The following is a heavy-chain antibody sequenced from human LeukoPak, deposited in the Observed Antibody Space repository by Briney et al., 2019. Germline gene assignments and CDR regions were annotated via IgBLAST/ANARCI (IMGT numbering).Heavy chain of an antibody. CDR2: IIPIFGTA. CDR1: GGTFSSYA. D-gene: IGHD3-10*01. J-gene: IGHJ4*02. Sequence: ASVNVSCKASGGTFSSYAISWVRQAPGQGLEWMGGIIPIFGTANYAQKFQGRVTITADKSTSTAYMELSSLRSEDTAVYYCARGPAGPPYYIDYWGQGTLVTVSS. V-gene: IGHV1-69*06. CDR3: ARGPAGPPYYIDY.